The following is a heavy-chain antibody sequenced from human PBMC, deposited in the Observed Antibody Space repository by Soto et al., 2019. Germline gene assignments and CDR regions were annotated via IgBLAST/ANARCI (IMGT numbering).Heavy chain of an antibody. CDR1: VFTLRVDA. J-gene: IGHJ4*02. D-gene: IGHD1-1*01. CDR2: ISGSGDMT. Sequence: GGSLLLSCAASVFTLRVDAMSWVRQAPGKGLDLVSSISGSGDMTHYAESVNGRFTISIDNSKNTLYLQMESLRAEDTAIYYCARSEMTYNWNDWGQGTMVTVSS. CDR3: ARSEMTYNWND. V-gene: IGHV3-23*01.